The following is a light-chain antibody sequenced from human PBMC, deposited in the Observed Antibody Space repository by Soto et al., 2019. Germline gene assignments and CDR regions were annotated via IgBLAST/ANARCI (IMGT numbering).Light chain of an antibody. J-gene: IGLJ3*02. CDR2: EVS. Sequence: QSVLTQPASVSGSPGQSITISCTGTSSDVGRYNYVSWYQQHPGKAPKHIIYEVSNRPSGISNRFSGSKSGNTASLTISGLQAEDEVDYYCGSYTSSGTWVFGGGTKLTVL. V-gene: IGLV2-14*01. CDR1: SSDVGRYNY. CDR3: GSYTSSGTWV.